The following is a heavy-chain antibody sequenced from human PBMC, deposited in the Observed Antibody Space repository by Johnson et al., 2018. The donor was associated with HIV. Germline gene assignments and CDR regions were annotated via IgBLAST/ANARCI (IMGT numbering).Heavy chain of an antibody. CDR1: GFTFRTYG. J-gene: IGHJ3*01. D-gene: IGHD3-3*01. Sequence: QVQLVESGGGVVQPGGSLRLSCAASGFTFRTYGMHWVRQAPGKGLEWVAVISFVGSNKYYADSVKGLFTISRDDSNNTLYLQMNSLRAEDTAVYYCAKDKFMFLENPVDAFDVWGQGTMVTFSS. CDR2: ISFVGSNK. CDR3: AKDKFMFLENPVDAFDV. V-gene: IGHV3-30*18.